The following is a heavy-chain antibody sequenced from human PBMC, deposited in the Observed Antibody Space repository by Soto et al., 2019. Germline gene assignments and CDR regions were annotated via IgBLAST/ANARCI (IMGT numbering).Heavy chain of an antibody. J-gene: IGHJ5*02. D-gene: IGHD1-20*01. Sequence: SQTLSLTCAISGDSVSGNSAAWNWIRQSPSRGLEWLGRTYYRSKWYNDYAVSVKSRITVTPDTSKNQFSLHLNSVTPEDTAVYYCARDNRITGIVAEIDLWGRGTLVTVSS. CDR1: GDSVSGNSAA. CDR2: TYYRSKWYN. CDR3: ARDNRITGIVAEIDL. V-gene: IGHV6-1*01.